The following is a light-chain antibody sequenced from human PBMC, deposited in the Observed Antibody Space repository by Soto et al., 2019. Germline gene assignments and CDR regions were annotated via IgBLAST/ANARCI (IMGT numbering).Light chain of an antibody. Sequence: DVQMTQSPSSLSASVGDRVTITCRASQSISSYLNWYQQKPGKAPKLLIYAASSLQSGVPSRFSGSGSGSDFTHTISSLQPEDFATYYYQQSYSTPRTFGQGTKVEIK. CDR1: QSISSY. J-gene: IGKJ2*02. CDR3: QQSYSTPRT. V-gene: IGKV1-39*01. CDR2: AAS.